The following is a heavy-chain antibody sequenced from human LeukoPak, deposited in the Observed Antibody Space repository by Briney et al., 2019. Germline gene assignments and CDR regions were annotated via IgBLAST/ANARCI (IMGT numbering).Heavy chain of an antibody. CDR3: ARGRRIAAAPYDP. Sequence: SETLSLTCAVYGGSFSGYYWSWIRQPPGKGLEWIGEINHSGSTNYNPSLKSRVTISVDTSKNQFSLKLSSVTAADTAVYYCARGRRIAAAPYDPWGQGALVTLSS. CDR1: GGSFSGYY. D-gene: IGHD6-13*01. CDR2: INHSGST. J-gene: IGHJ5*02. V-gene: IGHV4-34*01.